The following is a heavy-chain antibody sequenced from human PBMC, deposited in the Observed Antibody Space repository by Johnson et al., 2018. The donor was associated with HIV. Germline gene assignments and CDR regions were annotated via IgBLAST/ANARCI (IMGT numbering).Heavy chain of an antibody. V-gene: IGHV3-30*02. CDR1: GFSFSSYG. D-gene: IGHD3-22*01. J-gene: IGHJ3*02. CDR2: TRYAGSNK. CDR3: ARGPPRIVVGMGAFDI. Sequence: QVQLVESGGGVVQPGGSLRLSCAASGFSFSSYGIHWVRQAPGKGPEWVAFTRYAGSNKYYADSVKGRFTISRDNSKNTLYLQMNSLRAEDTAVYYCARGPPRIVVGMGAFDIWGQGTMVTVSS.